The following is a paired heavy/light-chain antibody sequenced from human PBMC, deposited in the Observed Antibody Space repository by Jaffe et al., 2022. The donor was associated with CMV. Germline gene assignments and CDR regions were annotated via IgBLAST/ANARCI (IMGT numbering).Heavy chain of an antibody. CDR3: ANVRISAFDI. Sequence: EVQLVESGGGLVQPGGSLRLSCAASGFTFSSYAMSWVRQAPGKGLEWVSTITGGDGRTYYADSVKGRFTISRDNSKNTLYLQMNSLRAEDTAVYYCANVRISAFDIWGQGTMVTVSS. V-gene: IGHV3-23*04. CDR2: ITGGDGRT. CDR1: GFTFSSYA. D-gene: IGHD3-10*02. J-gene: IGHJ3*02.
Light chain of an antibody. Sequence: EIVLTQSPGTLSLSPGDRATLSCRATQSVSSTYLAWYQQKPGQAPRLLIYGASSRASGIPDRFSGSGSGTDFTLTISRLEPEDFAVYYCQQYGASVWTFGQGTKLEIK. CDR2: GAS. J-gene: IGKJ1*01. CDR1: QSVSSTY. CDR3: QQYGASVWT. V-gene: IGKV3-20*01.